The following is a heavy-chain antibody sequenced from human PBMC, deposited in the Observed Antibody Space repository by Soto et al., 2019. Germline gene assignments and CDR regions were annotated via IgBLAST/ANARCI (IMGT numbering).Heavy chain of an antibody. CDR2: TSGSGLST. J-gene: IGHJ4*02. Sequence: PGGSLRLPCAASGFTFSTYDMSWVRQASGKGLEWVSATSGSGLSTYYTDSVKGRFTISRDNSKNTLHLEMNSLRAEDTAVYYCAKESVGGSYYSGLWGQGTLVTVSS. CDR1: GFTFSTYD. CDR3: AKESVGGSYYSGL. V-gene: IGHV3-23*01. D-gene: IGHD1-26*01.